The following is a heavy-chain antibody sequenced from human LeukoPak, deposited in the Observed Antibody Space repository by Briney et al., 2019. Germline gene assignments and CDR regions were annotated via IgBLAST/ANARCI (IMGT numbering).Heavy chain of an antibody. Sequence: SETLSLTCTVSGGSISSSSYYWGWIRQPPGKGLEWIGSIYYSGSTYYNPSLKSRVTISVDTSKNQFSLKLSSVTAADTAVYYCARYLMIPRCSGGSCCSRYFDYWGQGTLVTVSS. D-gene: IGHD2-15*01. J-gene: IGHJ4*02. CDR2: IYYSGST. CDR1: GGSISSSSYY. CDR3: ARYLMIPRCSGGSCCSRYFDY. V-gene: IGHV4-39*01.